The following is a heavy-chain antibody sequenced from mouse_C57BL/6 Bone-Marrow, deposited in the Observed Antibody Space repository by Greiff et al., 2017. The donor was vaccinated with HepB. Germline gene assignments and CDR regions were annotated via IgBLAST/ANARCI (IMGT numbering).Heavy chain of an antibody. V-gene: IGHV1-82*01. CDR2: IYPGDGDT. D-gene: IGHD2-2*01. J-gene: IGHJ1*03. CDR3: ARIWLRRGDWYFDV. Sequence: VQLQQSGPELVKPGASVKISCKASGYAFSSSWMNWVKQRPGKGLEWIGRIYPGDGDTNYNGKFKGKATLTADKSSSTAYMQLSSLTSEDSAVYFCARIWLRRGDWYFDVWGTGTTVTVSS. CDR1: GYAFSSSW.